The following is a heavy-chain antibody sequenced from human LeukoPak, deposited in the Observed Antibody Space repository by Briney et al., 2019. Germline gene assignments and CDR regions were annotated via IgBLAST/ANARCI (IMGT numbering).Heavy chain of an antibody. J-gene: IGHJ4*02. CDR1: GYTFTDYY. D-gene: IGHD3-3*01. CDR2: INPNSGGT. V-gene: IGHV1-2*02. CDR3: ARALTIFTPFDY. Sequence: ASVKVSCKASGYTFTDYYNHWGRHPPGQGLEWMGWINPNSGGTSYTQNFQGRVTMTRDTSISTAYMELSRLRSDDTAVFYCARALTIFTPFDYWGQGTLVTVSS.